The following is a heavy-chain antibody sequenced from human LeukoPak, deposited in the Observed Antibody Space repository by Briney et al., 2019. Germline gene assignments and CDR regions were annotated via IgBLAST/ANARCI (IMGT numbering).Heavy chain of an antibody. Sequence: PGGSLRLSCAAYGFTVSSNFMSWVRQAPGKGLEWVSVIYSGGTTYYADSVKGRFTISRDNSKNTLSLQMNSLRAEDTAVYYCVRDGYGNNYMDVWGKGTTVTVSS. CDR3: VRDGYGNNYMDV. D-gene: IGHD1/OR15-1a*01. CDR1: GFTVSSNF. V-gene: IGHV3-53*01. CDR2: IYSGGTT. J-gene: IGHJ6*03.